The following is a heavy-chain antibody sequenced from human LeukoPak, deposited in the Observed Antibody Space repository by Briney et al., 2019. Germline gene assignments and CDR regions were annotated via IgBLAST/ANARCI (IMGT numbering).Heavy chain of an antibody. Sequence: GGSLRLSCAASGFTFSSYGMHWVRQAPGKGLEWVAVIWYDGGNKYYADSVKGRFTIYRDNAKNTVYLQMNSLRAEDTAVYYCASASSHRIAAGGDFWGQGTLVTGSS. J-gene: IGHJ4*02. D-gene: IGHD6-13*01. CDR3: ASASSHRIAAGGDF. V-gene: IGHV3-33*03. CDR1: GFTFSSYG. CDR2: IWYDGGNK.